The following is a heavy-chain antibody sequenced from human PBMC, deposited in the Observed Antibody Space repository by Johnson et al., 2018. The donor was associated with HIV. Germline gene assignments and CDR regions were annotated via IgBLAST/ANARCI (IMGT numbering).Heavy chain of an antibody. Sequence: VQLVESGGGLVQPGRSLRLSCAASGFTFSSYDMHWVRQATGKGLEWVSAIGTAGDTYYPGSVKGRFTLSRDNAKNSLYLQMNSLRAEDTAVYYCARGDYYDTRGSFSDAFDVWGQGTMVTVSS. CDR2: IGTAGDT. J-gene: IGHJ3*01. D-gene: IGHD3-22*01. CDR3: ARGDYYDTRGSFSDAFDV. V-gene: IGHV3-13*01. CDR1: GFTFSSYD.